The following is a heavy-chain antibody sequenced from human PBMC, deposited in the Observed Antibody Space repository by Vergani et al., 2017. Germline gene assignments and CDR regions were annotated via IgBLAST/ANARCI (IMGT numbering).Heavy chain of an antibody. CDR2: ISYSGST. V-gene: IGHV4-59*01. D-gene: IGHD6-13*01. CDR3: AREGGAAAGSHAFDI. CDR1: GGSISSYY. Sequence: QVQLQESGPGLVKPSETLSLTCTVSGGSISSYYWSWIRQPPGKGLEWIGYISYSGSTNYNPSLKSRVTISVDTSKNQFSLKLSSVTAADTAVYYCAREGGAAAGSHAFDIWGQGTMVTVSS. J-gene: IGHJ3*02.